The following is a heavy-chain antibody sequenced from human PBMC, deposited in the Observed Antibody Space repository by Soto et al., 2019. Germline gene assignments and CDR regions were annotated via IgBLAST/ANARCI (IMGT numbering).Heavy chain of an antibody. Sequence: PSETLSLTCTVSGGSISSDGYYWSWIRQHPGKGLEWIGYIYYSGSTYYNPSLKSRVTISVDTSKNHFSLKLSSVTAADTAVYFCARTTIAAAGTSYHFDYWGRGTLVTSPQ. J-gene: IGHJ4*02. CDR1: GGSISSDGYY. D-gene: IGHD6-13*01. V-gene: IGHV4-31*03. CDR3: ARTTIAAAGTSYHFDY. CDR2: IYYSGST.